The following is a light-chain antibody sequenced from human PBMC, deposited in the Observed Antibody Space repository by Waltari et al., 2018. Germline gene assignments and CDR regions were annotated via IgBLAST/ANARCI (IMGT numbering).Light chain of an antibody. J-gene: IGKJ3*01. CDR3: QQYKNWPRT. Sequence: EIVMTQSPATLSVSPGERATLSCRASQSVSNNLAWYQQNPGQAPRLLIYGAYTRATGISAWFSGSGSGTDFTLTINSLQSEDFAVYYCQQYKNWPRTFGPGTKVEIK. CDR2: GAY. V-gene: IGKV3-15*01. CDR1: QSVSNN.